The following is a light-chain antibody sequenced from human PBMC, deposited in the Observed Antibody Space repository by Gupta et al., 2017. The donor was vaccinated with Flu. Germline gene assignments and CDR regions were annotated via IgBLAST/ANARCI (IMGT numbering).Light chain of an antibody. CDR3: QQSDTSPNT. V-gene: IGKV1-39*01. Sequence: IRMTQSPSSLSASVGDRVTITCRASQSISSFSNWYQQQPGKAPKLLIYAASSLQTGVPSRFSGSGFGTDFTLTITRLQPEDSATYYCQQSDTSPNTFGRGTKVEIK. CDR1: QSISSF. CDR2: AAS. J-gene: IGKJ4*01.